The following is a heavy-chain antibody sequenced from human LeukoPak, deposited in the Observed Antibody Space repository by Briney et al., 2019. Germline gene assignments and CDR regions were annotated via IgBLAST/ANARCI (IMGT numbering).Heavy chain of an antibody. D-gene: IGHD6-13*01. CDR2: IGTADDT. CDR3: ARSGYYHYYGLDV. Sequence: PGGSLRLSCVASGFTFRSYDLHWVRQTTGKSLKWVSAIGTADDTFYPDSVKGRFTISRDDAKNSLYLQMSNLRVGDTAVYYCARSGYYHYYGLDVWGQGTTVTVSS. J-gene: IGHJ6*02. V-gene: IGHV3-13*04. CDR1: GFTFRSYD.